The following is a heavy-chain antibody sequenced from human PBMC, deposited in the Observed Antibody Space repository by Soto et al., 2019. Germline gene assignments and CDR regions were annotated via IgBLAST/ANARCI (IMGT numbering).Heavy chain of an antibody. Sequence: GGSLRLSWAASGFTFSSYSMSWVRQAPGKGLEWVSSISSSGSYIYYADSVKGRFTISRDNAKNSLYLQMNSLRAEDTAVYYCARDPGYCSGGSCYSAAFDIWGQGTMVTV. CDR1: GFTFSSYS. CDR3: ARDPGYCSGGSCYSAAFDI. V-gene: IGHV3-21*01. CDR2: ISSSGSYI. J-gene: IGHJ3*02. D-gene: IGHD2-15*01.